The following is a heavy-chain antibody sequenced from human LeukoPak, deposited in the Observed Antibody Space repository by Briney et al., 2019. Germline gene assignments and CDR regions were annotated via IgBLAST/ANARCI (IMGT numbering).Heavy chain of an antibody. V-gene: IGHV3-23*01. CDR3: AKSGIVAVTGVPTWYFDV. CDR2: ISGSAGST. D-gene: IGHD2-21*02. Sequence: GGSLRLSCAASGFTFRNYAMGWVRQAPGKGLEWVSAISGSAGSTYYADSVKSRFTISRENSRNTLYLQMNSLRAEDTAVYYCAKSGIVAVTGVPTWYFDVWGRGTLVTVSS. CDR1: GFTFRNYA. J-gene: IGHJ2*01.